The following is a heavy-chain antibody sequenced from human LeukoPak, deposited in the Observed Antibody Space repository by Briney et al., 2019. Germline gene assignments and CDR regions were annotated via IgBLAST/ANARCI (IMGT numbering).Heavy chain of an antibody. CDR2: INHSGST. CDR3: ARGRSWFGN. CDR1: GVTFNDFW. D-gene: IGHD3-10*01. Sequence: GSLRLSCTASGVTFNDFWMSWVRQAPGKGLEWIGEINHSGSTNYNPSLKSRVTISVDTSKNQFSLKLSSVTAADTAVYYCARGRSWFGNWGQGTLVTVSS. J-gene: IGHJ4*02. V-gene: IGHV4-34*01.